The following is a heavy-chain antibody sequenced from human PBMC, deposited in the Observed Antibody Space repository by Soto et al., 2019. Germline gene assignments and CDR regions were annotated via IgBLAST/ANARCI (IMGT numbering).Heavy chain of an antibody. D-gene: IGHD2-8*01. V-gene: IGHV3-74*01. Sequence: GSLRLSCAASGFTFSSYWMHWVRQAPGKGLVWVSRINRDGSSTCYADSVKGRFTISRDNAKNTPYLQMNSLRAEDTAVYYCARESIMVYAIPGYYYYYGMDVWGQGTTVTVSS. CDR2: INRDGSST. J-gene: IGHJ6*02. CDR3: ARESIMVYAIPGYYYYYGMDV. CDR1: GFTFSSYW.